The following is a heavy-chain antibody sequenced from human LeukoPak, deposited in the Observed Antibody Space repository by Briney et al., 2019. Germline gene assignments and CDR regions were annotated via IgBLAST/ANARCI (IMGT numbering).Heavy chain of an antibody. CDR3: ARVVLGQWLANFDY. CDR2: ISSSSSYI. CDR1: GFTFSSYS. Sequence: GGSLRLSCAASGFTFSSYSMNWVRQAPGKGLEWVSSISSSSSYIYYADSVKGRFTISRDNSKNTLYLQMNSLRAEDTAVYYCARVVLGQWLANFDYWGQGTLVTVSS. D-gene: IGHD6-19*01. V-gene: IGHV3-21*01. J-gene: IGHJ4*02.